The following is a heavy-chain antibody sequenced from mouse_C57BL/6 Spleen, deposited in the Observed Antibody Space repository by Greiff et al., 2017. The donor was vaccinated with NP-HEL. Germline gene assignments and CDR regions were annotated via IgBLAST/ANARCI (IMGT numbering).Heavy chain of an antibody. CDR3: ARHDYDYAHYYAMDY. D-gene: IGHD2-4*01. J-gene: IGHJ4*01. CDR2: ISSGGSYT. CDR1: GFTFSSYG. Sequence: DVKLQESGGDLVKPGGSLKLSCAASGFTFSSYGMSWVRQTPDKRLEWVATISSGGSYTYYPDSVKGRFTISRDNAKNTLYLQMSSLKSEDTAMYYCARHDYDYAHYYAMDYWGQGTSVTVSS. V-gene: IGHV5-6*02.